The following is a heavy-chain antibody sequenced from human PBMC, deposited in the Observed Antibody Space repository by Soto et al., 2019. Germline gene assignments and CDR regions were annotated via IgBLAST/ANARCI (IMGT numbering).Heavy chain of an antibody. Sequence: SETLSLTCAVSSGSISSSNWWSWVRQPPGKGLEWIGEIYHSGSTNYNPSLKSRVTISVDKSKNQFSLKLSSVTAADTAVYYCAREKFTPYYSPRQQLEYYFDYWGQGTLVTVSS. J-gene: IGHJ4*02. CDR3: AREKFTPYYSPRQQLEYYFDY. V-gene: IGHV4-4*02. CDR2: IYHSGST. D-gene: IGHD6-13*01. CDR1: SGSISSSNW.